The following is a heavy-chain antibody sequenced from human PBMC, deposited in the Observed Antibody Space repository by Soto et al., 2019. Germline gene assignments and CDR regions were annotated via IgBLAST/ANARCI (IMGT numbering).Heavy chain of an antibody. CDR3: ERGFYDTGGYSSPFDI. V-gene: IGHV4-59*01. Sequence: CILLSQEKRLEWIGYMYYTGSTRYNPSLCSRVTFSVDASKNQFSLNLSSVTAADTAVYYCERGFYDTGGYSSPFDICGQG. D-gene: IGHD3-22*01. CDR2: MYYTGST. J-gene: IGHJ5*02.